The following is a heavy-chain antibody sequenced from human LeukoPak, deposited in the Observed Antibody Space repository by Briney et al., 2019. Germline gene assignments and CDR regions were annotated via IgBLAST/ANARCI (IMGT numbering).Heavy chain of an antibody. J-gene: IGHJ4*02. CDR3: ARRGFDSSGYKSGFGQGQSFDY. Sequence: PSETLSLTCTVSGGSTSSSSYYWGSIRQPPGKGLEWIGSIYYSGSTYYNPSLKSRVTISVDTSKNQFSLKLSSVTAADTAVYYCARRGFDSSGYKSGFGQGQSFDYWGQGTLVTVSS. V-gene: IGHV4-39*07. CDR2: IYYSGST. CDR1: GGSTSSSSYY. D-gene: IGHD3-22*01.